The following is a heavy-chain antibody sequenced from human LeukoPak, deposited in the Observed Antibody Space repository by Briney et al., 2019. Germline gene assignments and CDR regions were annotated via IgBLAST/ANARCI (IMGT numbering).Heavy chain of an antibody. V-gene: IGHV3-23*01. CDR2: IGGSGGGT. J-gene: IGHJ4*02. CDR3: AKLFGSPYSFDY. D-gene: IGHD3-10*02. CDR1: GFTFSSSA. Sequence: GGSLRLSCAASGFTFSSSAMSWVRQAPGKGPEWVSAIGGSGGGTYYADSVKGRFTISRDNSKNTLYLQMNSLRAEDTAVYYCAKLFGSPYSFDYWGQGILVTVSS.